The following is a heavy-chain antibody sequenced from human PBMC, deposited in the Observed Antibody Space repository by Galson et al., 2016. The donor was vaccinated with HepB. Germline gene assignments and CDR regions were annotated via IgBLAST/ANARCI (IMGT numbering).Heavy chain of an antibody. D-gene: IGHD2-21*02. Sequence: TLSLTCTVSGGSITSGHYYWTWIRQPAGNGLEWIGRIYTSGSTDYNPSLQSRVTISLDTSKNQFSLRLNSVTAADTAVYYCARDEPPPGELTAFDYWGQGTLVTVSS. V-gene: IGHV4-61*02. J-gene: IGHJ4*02. CDR2: IYTSGST. CDR1: GGSITSGHYY. CDR3: ARDEPPPGELTAFDY.